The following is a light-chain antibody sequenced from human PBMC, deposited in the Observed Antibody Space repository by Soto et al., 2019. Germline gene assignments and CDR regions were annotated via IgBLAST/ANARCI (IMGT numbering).Light chain of an antibody. CDR1: QSVLYSSNNKNY. V-gene: IGKV4-1*01. J-gene: IGKJ2*01. Sequence: DIVMTQSPDSLAVSVGERADINCKSSQSVLYSSNNKNYLAWYPRKPGQPPRLLVYWASTRESGVPDRFSGSGSGTDFTLTISSLQAEDVAVYYCQQDYSTPYTFGQGTKLEIK. CDR2: WAS. CDR3: QQDYSTPYT.